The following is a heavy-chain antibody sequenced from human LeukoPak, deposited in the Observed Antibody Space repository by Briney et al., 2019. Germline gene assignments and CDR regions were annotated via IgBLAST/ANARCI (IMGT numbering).Heavy chain of an antibody. CDR1: GFTFDDFG. CDR2: INWNGGST. D-gene: IGHD3-9*01. J-gene: IGHJ4*02. CDR3: ARGGSLDWLSHFDY. V-gene: IGHV3-20*04. Sequence: PGGSLRVSCAASGFTFDDFGMSWVRQAPGKGLEGVSGINWNGGSTGNADSVKGRFTISRDNAKNSLYLQMSRLRAEDTALYYCARGGSLDWLSHFDYWGQGILVTVSS.